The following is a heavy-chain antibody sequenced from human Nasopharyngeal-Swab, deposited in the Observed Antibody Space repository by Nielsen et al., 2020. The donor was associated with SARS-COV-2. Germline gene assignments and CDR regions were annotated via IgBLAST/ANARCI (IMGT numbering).Heavy chain of an antibody. Sequence: ESLKISCTVSGGSISSSSYYWGWIRQPPGKGLEWIGSIYYSGSTYYNPSLKSRVTISVDTSKNQFSLKLSSVTAADTAVYYCARGQNDYGDDVATRTRYYFYYMDVWGRGTTVTVSS. D-gene: IGHD4-17*01. CDR2: IYYSGST. V-gene: IGHV4-39*07. CDR3: ARGQNDYGDDVATRTRYYFYYMDV. CDR1: GGSISSSSYY. J-gene: IGHJ6*03.